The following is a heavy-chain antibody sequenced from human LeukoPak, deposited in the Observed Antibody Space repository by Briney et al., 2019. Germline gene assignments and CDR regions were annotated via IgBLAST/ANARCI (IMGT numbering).Heavy chain of an antibody. CDR2: IYGGGNT. V-gene: IGHV3-53*01. J-gene: IGHJ4*02. D-gene: IGHD4-23*01. Sequence: PGGSLRLSCAASGFTFSSYWMHWVRQAPGKGLEWVSLIYGGGNTYYADSVKGRFTISRDNSKNTLYLQMNSLRAEDTAVYYCARRGDGGRSFDYWGQGTLVTVSS. CDR3: ARRGDGGRSFDY. CDR1: GFTFSSYW.